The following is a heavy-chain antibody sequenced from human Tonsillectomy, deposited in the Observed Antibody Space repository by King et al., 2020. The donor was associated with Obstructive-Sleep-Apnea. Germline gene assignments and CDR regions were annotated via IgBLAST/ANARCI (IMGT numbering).Heavy chain of an antibody. Sequence: VQLVESGGGVVQPGGSLRLSCAASGLTFSSYGMQWVRQAPGKGLEWVAFIRYDGGNQYYADSVKGRFTIPRDNSKNTLYLQMNSLRAEDTAVYYCAKDLPAAAGPNFDYRGQGTLVTVSS. CDR1: GLTFSSYG. D-gene: IGHD6-13*01. V-gene: IGHV3-30*02. J-gene: IGHJ4*02. CDR2: IRYDGGNQ. CDR3: AKDLPAAAGPNFDY.